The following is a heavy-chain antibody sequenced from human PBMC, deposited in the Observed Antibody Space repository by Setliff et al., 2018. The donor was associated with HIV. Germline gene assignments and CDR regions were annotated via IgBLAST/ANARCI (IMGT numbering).Heavy chain of an antibody. CDR3: TKGHYTTSG. Sequence: GGSLRLSCAASGFIVSSFWMNWVRQAPGKGLEWLANINEDGSERNCVNSVKGRFTISKDNAKNSLYLQMNSLRAEETAVYYCTKGHYTTSGWGQGTVVTVSS. CDR1: GFIVSSFW. V-gene: IGHV3-7*01. J-gene: IGHJ4*02. D-gene: IGHD3-10*01. CDR2: INEDGSER.